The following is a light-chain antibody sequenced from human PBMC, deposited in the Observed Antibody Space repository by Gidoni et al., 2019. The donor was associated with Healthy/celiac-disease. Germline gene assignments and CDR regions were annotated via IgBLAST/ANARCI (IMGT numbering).Light chain of an antibody. CDR2: AAS. V-gene: IGKV1-39*01. CDR3: QQSYSTPWT. CDR1: QSISSY. Sequence: DIQMTQSPSSLSASVGDSVNITCRASQSISSYLNWYQPKPGKAPKLLIYAASSLQSGVPSRFSGSGSGTDFTLTISSLQPEDFATYYCQQSYSTPWTFGQGTKVEIK. J-gene: IGKJ1*01.